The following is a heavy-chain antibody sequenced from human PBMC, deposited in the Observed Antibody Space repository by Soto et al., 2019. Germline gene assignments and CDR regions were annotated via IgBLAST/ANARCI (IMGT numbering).Heavy chain of an antibody. J-gene: IGHJ2*01. CDR3: ARNRHAGYWFFDL. V-gene: IGHV3-48*04. CDR2: ISSSGDSM. Sequence: GGSLRLSCAATGFTFSSYSMNWVRQPPGKGLEWVSYISSSGDSMYIADSVKGRFTISRDNAKNSLYLQMNSLRVEDTAVYYCARNRHAGYWFFDLWGRGTLVTVSS. CDR1: GFTFSSYS.